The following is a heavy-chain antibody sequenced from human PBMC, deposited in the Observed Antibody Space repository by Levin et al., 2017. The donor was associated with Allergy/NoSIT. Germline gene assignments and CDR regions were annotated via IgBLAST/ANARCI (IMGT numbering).Heavy chain of an antibody. CDR1: RDSISSSNYY. CDR2: IYNTGST. Sequence: SETLSLICSVSRDSISSSNYYWGWIRQPPGKGLEWVGTIYNTGSTFYNPSLKSRPTISVDTSKNQVSLRLDSVTAADSAVYYCARLFPRGDFFDYWGQGTLVTVSS. J-gene: IGHJ4*02. CDR3: ARLFPRGDFFDY. D-gene: IGHD2/OR15-2a*01. V-gene: IGHV4-39*01.